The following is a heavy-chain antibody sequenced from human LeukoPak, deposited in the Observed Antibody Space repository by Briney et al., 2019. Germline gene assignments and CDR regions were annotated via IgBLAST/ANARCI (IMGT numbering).Heavy chain of an antibody. V-gene: IGHV5-51*01. CDR2: IYPGDSDT. D-gene: IGHD3-3*01. Sequence: GESLKISCKGSGYSFTSYWIGWVRQMPGKGLEWMGIIYPGDSDTRYSPSFQGQVTISADKSISTAYLQWSGLKASDTAMYYCARGNYDFWSGYATGYYYYYMDVWGKGTTVTVSS. CDR1: GYSFTSYW. CDR3: ARGNYDFWSGYATGYYYYYMDV. J-gene: IGHJ6*03.